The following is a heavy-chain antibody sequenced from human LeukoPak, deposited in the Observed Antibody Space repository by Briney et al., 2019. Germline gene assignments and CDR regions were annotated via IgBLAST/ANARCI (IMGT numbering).Heavy chain of an antibody. CDR2: IYYSGST. Sequence: PSETLSLTCTVSGGSISSSSYYWGWIRQPPGKGLECIGSIYYSGSTYYNPSLKSRVTISVDTSKNQFSLKLSSVTAADTAVYYCARLSGSYYSDFDYWGQGTLVTVSS. D-gene: IGHD3-10*01. CDR3: ARLSGSYYSDFDY. CDR1: GGSISSSSYY. V-gene: IGHV4-39*01. J-gene: IGHJ4*02.